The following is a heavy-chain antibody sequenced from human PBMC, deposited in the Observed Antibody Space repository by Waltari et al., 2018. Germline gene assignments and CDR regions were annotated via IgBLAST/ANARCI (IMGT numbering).Heavy chain of an antibody. CDR2: INAGNGNT. D-gene: IGHD4-17*01. J-gene: IGHJ4*02. Sequence: QVQLVQSGAEVKKPGASVKVSCKASGYTFTSYAMHWVRQAPGQRLEWMGWINAGNGNTKYSQKFQGRVTITRDTSASTAYMELSSLRSEDTAVYYCARDGSLGYGDYDAFFDYWGQGTLVTVSS. CDR1: GYTFTSYA. V-gene: IGHV1-3*01. CDR3: ARDGSLGYGDYDAFFDY.